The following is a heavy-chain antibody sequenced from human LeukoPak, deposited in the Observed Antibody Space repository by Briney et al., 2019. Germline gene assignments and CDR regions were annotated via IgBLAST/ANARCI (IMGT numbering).Heavy chain of an antibody. CDR1: GFTFNSYA. J-gene: IGHJ3*02. Sequence: GGSLRLSCAASGFTFNSYAMSWVRQAPRKGLEWVSAISGSGGSTYYADSVKGRFTTSRDNSKNTLYLQMNSLRAEDTAVYYCAKGPTSDAFDIWGQGTMVTVSS. V-gene: IGHV3-23*01. D-gene: IGHD2/OR15-2a*01. CDR3: AKGPTSDAFDI. CDR2: ISGSGGST.